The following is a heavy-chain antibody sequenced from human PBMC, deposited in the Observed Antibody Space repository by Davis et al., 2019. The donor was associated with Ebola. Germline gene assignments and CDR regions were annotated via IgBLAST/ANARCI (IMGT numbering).Heavy chain of an antibody. D-gene: IGHD1-26*01. J-gene: IGHJ4*02. CDR3: ARVIPHTGTYQKYYFDY. CDR2: IYYSGTT. CDR1: GVSISSGAYC. V-gene: IGHV4-31*03. Sequence: SETLSLTCSVSGVSISSGAYCWSWIRQHPGKGLEYIGYIYYSGTTYYNPSLKSRVAISIDTSTNQISLKLTSVTAADTAVYYCARVIPHTGTYQKYYFDYWGQGNLVTVSS.